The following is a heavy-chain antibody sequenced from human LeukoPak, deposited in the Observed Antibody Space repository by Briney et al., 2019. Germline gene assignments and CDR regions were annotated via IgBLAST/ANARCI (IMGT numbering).Heavy chain of an antibody. D-gene: IGHD2-2*01. Sequence: SETLSLTCAVYGGSFSGYYWSWIRQPPGKGLEWIWEINHSGSTNYNPSLKSRVTISVDTSKNQFSLKLSSVTAADTAVYYCARVSCSSTSCRGTDYWGQGTLVTVSS. V-gene: IGHV4-34*01. J-gene: IGHJ4*02. CDR1: GGSFSGYY. CDR3: ARVSCSSTSCRGTDY. CDR2: INHSGST.